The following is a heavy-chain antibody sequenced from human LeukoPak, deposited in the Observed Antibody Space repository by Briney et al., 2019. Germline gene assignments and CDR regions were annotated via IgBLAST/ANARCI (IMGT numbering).Heavy chain of an antibody. V-gene: IGHV3-21*01. J-gene: IGHJ4*02. D-gene: IGHD3-22*01. Sequence: GGSLRLSCAASGFTFSSYSMNWVRQAPGKGLEWVSSISSSSSYIYYADSVKGRFTISRDNAKNSLYLQMNSLRAEDTAVYYCARDPLIYDSSGHFDYWGQGTLVTVSS. CDR2: ISSSSSYI. CDR1: GFTFSSYS. CDR3: ARDPLIYDSSGHFDY.